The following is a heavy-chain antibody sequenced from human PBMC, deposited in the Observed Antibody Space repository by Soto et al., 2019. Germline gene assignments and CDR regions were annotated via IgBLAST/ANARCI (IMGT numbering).Heavy chain of an antibody. J-gene: IGHJ4*02. CDR1: GGSFSGYY. V-gene: IGHV4-34*01. Sequence: SETLSLTCAVYGGSFSGYYWSWIRQPPGKGLEWIGEINHSGSTNYNPSLKSRVTISVDTSKNQFSLKLSSVTAADTAVYYCARQEDTAMANFDYWGQGTLVTVSS. CDR3: ARQEDTAMANFDY. D-gene: IGHD5-18*01. CDR2: INHSGST.